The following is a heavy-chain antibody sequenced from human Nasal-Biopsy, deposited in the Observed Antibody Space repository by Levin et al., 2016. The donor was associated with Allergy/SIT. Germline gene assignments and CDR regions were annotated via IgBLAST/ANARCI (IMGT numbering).Heavy chain of an antibody. CDR1: GFTFRSYA. V-gene: IGHV3-23*01. D-gene: IGHD2-2*01. CDR2: ISGSGDNT. Sequence: GESLKISCAASGFTFRSYAMNWVRQAPGEGLEWVSSISGSGDNTAYADSVKGRFTISRDNSKNTLYLQMNSPRAEDTAVYYCAKASGSQVPVTGLFDYWGQGTLVTVSS. J-gene: IGHJ4*02. CDR3: AKASGSQVPVTGLFDY.